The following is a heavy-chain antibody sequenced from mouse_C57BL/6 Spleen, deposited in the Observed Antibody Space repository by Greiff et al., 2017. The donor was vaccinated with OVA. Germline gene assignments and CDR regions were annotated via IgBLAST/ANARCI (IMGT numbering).Heavy chain of an antibody. D-gene: IGHD1-1*01. J-gene: IGHJ2*01. CDR2: ISGGGGNT. CDR3: ARHPYYYGSSYNYFDY. CDR1: GFTFSSYT. Sequence: EVQLVESGGGLVKPGGSLKLSCAASGFTFSSYTMSWVRQTPEKRLEWVATISGGGGNTYYPDSVKGRFTISRDNAKNTLYLQMSSLRSEDTALYYCARHPYYYGSSYNYFDYWGQGTTLTVSS. V-gene: IGHV5-9*01.